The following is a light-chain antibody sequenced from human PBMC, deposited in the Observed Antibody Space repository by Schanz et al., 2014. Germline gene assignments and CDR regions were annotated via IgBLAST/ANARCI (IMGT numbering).Light chain of an antibody. CDR1: SSNIDNNY. CDR3: GTWDSSLSAAYV. Sequence: QSVLTQPPSVSAAPGQKITISCSGGSSNIDNNYVSWYQQLPGTAPKLLIYDNNKRPSGIPDRFSGSKSGTSATLGITGLQTGDEADYYCGTWDSSLSAAYVFGTGTKLTVL. V-gene: IGLV1-51*01. CDR2: DNN. J-gene: IGLJ1*01.